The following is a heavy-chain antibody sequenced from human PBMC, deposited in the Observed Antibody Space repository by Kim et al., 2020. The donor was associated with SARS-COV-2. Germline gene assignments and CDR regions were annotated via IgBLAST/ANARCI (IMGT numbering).Heavy chain of an antibody. CDR2: ISYDGSNK. D-gene: IGHD3-22*01. J-gene: IGHJ4*02. CDR3: ARDGSSGEWLLLLGY. Sequence: GGSLRLSCAASGFTFSSYAMHWVRQAPGKGLEWVAVISYDGSNKYYADSVKGRFTISRDNSKNTLYLQMNSLRAEDTAVYYCARDGSSGEWLLLLGYWGQGTLVTVSS. V-gene: IGHV3-30*04. CDR1: GFTFSSYA.